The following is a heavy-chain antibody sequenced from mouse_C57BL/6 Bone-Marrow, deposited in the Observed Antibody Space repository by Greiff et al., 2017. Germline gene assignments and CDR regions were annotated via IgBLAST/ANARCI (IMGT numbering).Heavy chain of an antibody. Sequence: QVQLQQSGAELVRPGTSVKLSCKASGYTFTSYWMHWVKQRPGQGLEWIGVIDPSDSYTNYNQKFKGKATLTVDTSSSTAYMQLSSLTSEDSAVYYGAGGRYQYYFDYWGQGTTLTVSS. D-gene: IGHD1-1*01. CDR2: IDPSDSYT. CDR3: AGGRYQYYFDY. J-gene: IGHJ2*01. V-gene: IGHV1-59*01. CDR1: GYTFTSYW.